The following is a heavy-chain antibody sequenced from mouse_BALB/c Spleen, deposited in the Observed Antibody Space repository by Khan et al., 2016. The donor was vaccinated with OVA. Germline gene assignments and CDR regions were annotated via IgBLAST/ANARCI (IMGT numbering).Heavy chain of an antibody. J-gene: IGHJ2*01. V-gene: IGHV9-2-1*01. CDR1: GYTFTDYS. Sequence: QIQLVQSGPELKKPGETVKISCKASGYTFTDYSMHWVKQAPGKGLKWMGWINTETGEPTYADDFKGRFTFSLETSASTAYLQFNNLKNEDTATYFCTRDRYYYFDYWGQGTTLTVSS. D-gene: IGHD2-14*01. CDR2: INTETGEP. CDR3: TRDRYYYFDY.